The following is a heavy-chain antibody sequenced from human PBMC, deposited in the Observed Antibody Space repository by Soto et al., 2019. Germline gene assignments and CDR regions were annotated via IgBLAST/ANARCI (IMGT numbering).Heavy chain of an antibody. V-gene: IGHV3-30-3*01. J-gene: IGHJ4*02. D-gene: IGHD5-12*01. CDR3: ARDKCGSDY. CDR2: ISYDGSNT. Sequence: QVQLEESGEGMDQPGRSLRLSCAGSRFTFSSYAMHCVRQAPGKGLEWVAVISYDGSNTHYADSVKGRFTISRDNSKNTLYLQMNSLRAEDTAVYYCARDKCGSDYWGQGTLVTVSS. CDR1: RFTFSSYA.